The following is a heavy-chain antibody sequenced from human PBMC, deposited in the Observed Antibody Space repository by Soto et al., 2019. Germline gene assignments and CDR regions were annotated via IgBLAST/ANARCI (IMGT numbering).Heavy chain of an antibody. J-gene: IGHJ5*02. CDR1: GGSISSGGYS. Sequence: SETLSLTCAVSGGSISSGGYSWSLIRQPPGKGLEWIGYIYHSGSTYYNPSLKSRVTISVDRSKNQFSLKLSSVTAADTAVYYCARGIPEENWFDPWGQGTLVTVSS. CDR2: IYHSGST. V-gene: IGHV4-30-2*01. CDR3: ARGIPEENWFDP. D-gene: IGHD2-21*01.